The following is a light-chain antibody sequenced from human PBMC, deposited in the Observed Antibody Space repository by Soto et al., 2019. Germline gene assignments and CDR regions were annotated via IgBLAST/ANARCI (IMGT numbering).Light chain of an antibody. J-gene: IGKJ2*01. CDR2: AAS. Sequence: DIQMTQSPSSLSASVGDRVTITCRASQSISSYLNWYQQKPGKAPQLLIYAASSLQSGVPSRFSGSGSGTDFTLTISSLQPEDFATYYCQQSYTTPPYPFGQGTKLEIK. CDR1: QSISSY. V-gene: IGKV1-39*01. CDR3: QQSYTTPPYP.